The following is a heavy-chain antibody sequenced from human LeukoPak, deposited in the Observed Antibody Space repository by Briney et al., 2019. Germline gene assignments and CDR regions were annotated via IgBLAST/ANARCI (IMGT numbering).Heavy chain of an antibody. Sequence: SETLPLTCTVSGGSISSYYWSWIRQPPGKGLEWIGYIYYSGSTNYNPSLKRRVTISVGTSKNQFPLKLSSVTAADTAVYYCARGAAAGDYWGQGTLVTVSS. CDR1: GGSISSYY. CDR3: ARGAAAGDY. D-gene: IGHD6-13*01. V-gene: IGHV4-59*01. CDR2: IYYSGST. J-gene: IGHJ4*02.